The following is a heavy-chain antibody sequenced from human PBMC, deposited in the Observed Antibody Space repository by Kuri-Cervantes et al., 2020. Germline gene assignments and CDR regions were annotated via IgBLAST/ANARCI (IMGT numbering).Heavy chain of an antibody. CDR1: GFTFSSYS. CDR2: ISSSSSYI. CDR3: ARAAAAGYYDAFGI. V-gene: IGHV3-21*04. Sequence: GGSLRLSCAASGFTFSSYSMNWVRQAPGKGLEWVSSISSSSSYIYYADSVKGRFTISRDNAKNSLYLQMNSLRAEDTAVYYCARAAAAGYYDAFGIWGQGTMVTVSS. J-gene: IGHJ3*02. D-gene: IGHD6-25*01.